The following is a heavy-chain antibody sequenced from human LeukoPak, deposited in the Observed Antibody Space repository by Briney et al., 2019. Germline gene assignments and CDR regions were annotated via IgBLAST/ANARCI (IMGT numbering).Heavy chain of an antibody. CDR3: ARDGGYSSSWSHYHYYMDV. J-gene: IGHJ6*03. CDR2: IYYSGST. V-gene: IGHV4-59*01. D-gene: IGHD6-13*01. CDR1: GGSISSYY. Sequence: PSETLSLTCTVSGGSISSYYWSWIWQPPGKGLEWIGYIYYSGSTNYNPSLKSRVTISVDTSKNQFSLKLSSVTAADTAVYYCARDGGYSSSWSHYHYYMDVWGKGTTVTVSS.